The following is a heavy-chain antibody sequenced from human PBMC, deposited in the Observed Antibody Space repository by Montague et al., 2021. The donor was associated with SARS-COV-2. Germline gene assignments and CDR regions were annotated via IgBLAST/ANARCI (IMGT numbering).Heavy chain of an antibody. Sequence: SETLSLTCDVDSGPLSAYYWSWFRHPPGKGLEWIGEIHPYGHTGNNPSPMSRVTLSLVTSSNPFSLKLTSVTAADTAVYYCARGLDHNKGGDYWGQGILVTVSS. CDR3: ARGLDHNKGGDY. D-gene: IGHD3-16*01. J-gene: IGHJ4*02. CDR2: IHPYGHT. CDR1: SGPLSAYY. V-gene: IGHV4-34*01.